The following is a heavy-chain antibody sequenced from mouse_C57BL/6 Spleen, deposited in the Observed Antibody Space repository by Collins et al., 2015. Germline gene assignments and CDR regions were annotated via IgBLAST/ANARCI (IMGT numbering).Heavy chain of an antibody. CDR2: IYPGDGDT. Sequence: QVQLQQSGPELVKPGASVKISCKASGYAFSSSWMNWVKQRPGQGLEWIGRIYPGDGDTNYNGKFKGKATLTADKSSSTAYMQLSSLTSVDSAVYFCAREWADYWGQGTTLTVSS. V-gene: IGHV1-82*01. CDR3: AREWADY. J-gene: IGHJ2*01. CDR1: GYAFSSSW.